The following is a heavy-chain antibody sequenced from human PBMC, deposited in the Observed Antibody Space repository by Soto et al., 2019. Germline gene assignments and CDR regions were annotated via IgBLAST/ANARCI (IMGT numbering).Heavy chain of an antibody. CDR3: ARLVGPTAFAY. CDR1: GGSISSSSYY. V-gene: IGHV4-39*01. J-gene: IGHJ4*02. Sequence: PSETLSLACTVSGGSISSSSYYWGWIRQPPGKGLEWIGSIYYSGSTYYNPSLKSRVTISVDTSKNQFSLKLSSVTAADTAVYYCARLVGPTAFAYWGQGTLVTVSS. CDR2: IYYSGST.